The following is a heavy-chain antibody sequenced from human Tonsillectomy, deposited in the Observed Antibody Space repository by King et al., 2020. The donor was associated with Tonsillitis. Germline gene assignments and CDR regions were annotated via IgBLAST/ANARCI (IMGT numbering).Heavy chain of an antibody. D-gene: IGHD5-18*01. V-gene: IGHV3-30-3*01. CDR1: GFTFSSYA. Sequence: VQLVQSGGGVVQPGRSLRLSCAASGFTFSSYAMHWVRQAPGKGLEWVAVISYDGSNKYYADSVKGRFTISRDNSKNTLYLQMNSLRAEDTAVYYCARDRQVDTVDFDYWGQGTLVTVSS. CDR3: ARDRQVDTVDFDY. CDR2: ISYDGSNK. J-gene: IGHJ4*02.